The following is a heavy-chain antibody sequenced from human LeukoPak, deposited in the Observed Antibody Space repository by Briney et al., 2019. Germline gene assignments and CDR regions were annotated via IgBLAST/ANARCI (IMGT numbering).Heavy chain of an antibody. CDR2: IYSGGST. CDR1: GFTFSDYY. Sequence: GGSLRLSCEASGFTFSDYYMSWVRQAPEKGLEWVSVIYSGGSTYYADSVRGRFTISRDNSKNTLYLQMNSLRAEDTAVYYCARSASGYRTNYYFDYWGQGTLVTVSS. CDR3: ARSASGYRTNYYFDY. V-gene: IGHV3-66*02. D-gene: IGHD5-18*01. J-gene: IGHJ4*02.